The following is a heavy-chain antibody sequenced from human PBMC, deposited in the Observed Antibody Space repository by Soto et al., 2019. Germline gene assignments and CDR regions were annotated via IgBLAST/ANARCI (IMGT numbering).Heavy chain of an antibody. CDR2: ISGGGDVT. CDR1: GFTFNNYA. J-gene: IGHJ4*02. Sequence: GGSLRLSCAASGFTFNNYAMAWVRQAPGKGLEWVSAISGGGDVTYYADSVKGRFTISRDNSKNTLYVQMNSLRTEDTALYYCTKAYSAYDYWAFDHWGLGTLVTVSS. CDR3: TKAYSAYDYWAFDH. V-gene: IGHV3-23*01. D-gene: IGHD5-12*01.